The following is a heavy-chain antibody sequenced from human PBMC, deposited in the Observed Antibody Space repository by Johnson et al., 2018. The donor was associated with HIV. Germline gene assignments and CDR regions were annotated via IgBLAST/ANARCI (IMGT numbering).Heavy chain of an antibody. CDR1: GFTFSSYG. CDR3: ARVSCSSTSCLGDGAFDI. V-gene: IGHV3-33*01. CDR2: IWYDGSNK. J-gene: IGHJ3*02. Sequence: QVQLVESGGGVVQPGRSLRLSCAASGFTFSSYGMHWVRQAPGKGLEWVAVIWYDGSNKYYADSVKGRFTISRDNSKNTLYLQMNSLRAEDTALYYCARVSCSSTSCLGDGAFDIWGQGTMVTVSS. D-gene: IGHD2-2*01.